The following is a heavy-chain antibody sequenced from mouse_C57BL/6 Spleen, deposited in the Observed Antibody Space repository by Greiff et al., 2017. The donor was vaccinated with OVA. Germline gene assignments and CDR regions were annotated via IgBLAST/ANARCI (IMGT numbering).Heavy chain of an antibody. V-gene: IGHV10-1*01. CDR1: GFSFNTYA. CDR2: IRSKSNNYAT. D-gene: IGHD2-1*01. J-gene: IGHJ2*01. CDR3: VRHEGNYNFDY. Sequence: EADGGLVQPKGSLKLSCAASGFSFNTYAMNWVRQAPGKGLEWVARIRSKSNNYATYYADSVKDRFTISRDDSESMLYLQMNNLKTEDTAMYYCVRHEGNYNFDYWGQGTTLTVSS.